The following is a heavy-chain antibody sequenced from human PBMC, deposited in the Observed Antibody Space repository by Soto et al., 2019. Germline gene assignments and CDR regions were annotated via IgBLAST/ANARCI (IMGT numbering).Heavy chain of an antibody. CDR2: IDPSDSYT. D-gene: IGHD6-6*01. CDR3: ARGGFSSIAARPINYYYYYGMDV. CDR1: GYSFTSYW. V-gene: IGHV5-10-1*01. Sequence: PGESLKISCKVSGYSFTSYWISWLRQMPWKCLEWIWRIDPSDSYTNYSPSFQGHVTISADKSISTAYLQWSSLKASDTAMYYCARGGFSSIAARPINYYYYYGMDVWGQGTTVTVSS. J-gene: IGHJ6*02.